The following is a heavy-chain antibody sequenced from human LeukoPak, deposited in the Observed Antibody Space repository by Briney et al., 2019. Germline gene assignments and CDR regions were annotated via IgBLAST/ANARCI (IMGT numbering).Heavy chain of an antibody. CDR3: ARDAYYDSSGYSHRTYYYYYYMDV. D-gene: IGHD3-22*01. Sequence: GGSLRLSCAASGFTFSSYWMHWVRQAPGKGLVWVSRINSDGSSTSYADSVKGRFTISRDNAKNTLYLQMNSLRAEDTAVYYCARDAYYDSSGYSHRTYYYYYYMDVWGKGTTVTISS. J-gene: IGHJ6*03. V-gene: IGHV3-74*01. CDR2: INSDGSST. CDR1: GFTFSSYW.